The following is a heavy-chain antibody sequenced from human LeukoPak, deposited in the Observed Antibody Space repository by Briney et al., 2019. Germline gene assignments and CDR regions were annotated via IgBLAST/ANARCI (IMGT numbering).Heavy chain of an antibody. Sequence: SGPTLVKPTQTLTLTCTFSGFSLGTSGVGVGWIRQPPGKALEWLALIYWDDDKRYSPSLKSRLAITKDTSKNQVVLTMTNMDPVDTATYYCALVVAATQFDYWGQGTLVTVSS. CDR2: IYWDDDK. V-gene: IGHV2-5*02. J-gene: IGHJ4*02. CDR3: ALVVAATQFDY. CDR1: GFSLGTSGVG. D-gene: IGHD2-15*01.